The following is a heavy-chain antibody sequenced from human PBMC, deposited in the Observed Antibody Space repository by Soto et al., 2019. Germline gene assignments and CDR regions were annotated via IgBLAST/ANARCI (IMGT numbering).Heavy chain of an antibody. CDR3: ARLRDYGDAFDI. CDR2: IYYSGST. CDR1: GGSISSSSYY. V-gene: IGHV4-39*01. J-gene: IGHJ3*02. D-gene: IGHD4-17*01. Sequence: SETLSLTCTVSGGSISSSSYYWGWIRQPPGKGLEWIGSIYYSGSTYYNPSLKSRVTISVDTSKNQFALKLSSVTAADTAVYYCARLRDYGDAFDIWGQGTMVTVS.